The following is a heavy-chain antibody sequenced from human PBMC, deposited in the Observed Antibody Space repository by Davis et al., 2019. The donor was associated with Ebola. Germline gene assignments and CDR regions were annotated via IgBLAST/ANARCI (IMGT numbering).Heavy chain of an antibody. D-gene: IGHD3-16*01. J-gene: IGHJ5*02. V-gene: IGHV1-69*06. CDR2: IIPIFGTA. CDR1: GGTFSSYA. Sequence: AASVKVSCKASGGTFSSYAISWVRQAPGQGLEWMGGIIPIFGTANYAQKFQGRVTITADKSTSTAYMELSSLRSEDTAVYYCARNKKRVGGKGEFDPWGQGTLVTVSS. CDR3: ARNKKRVGGKGEFDP.